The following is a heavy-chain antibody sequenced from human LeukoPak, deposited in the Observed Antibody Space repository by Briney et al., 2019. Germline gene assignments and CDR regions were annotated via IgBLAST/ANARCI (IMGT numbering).Heavy chain of an antibody. D-gene: IGHD4-11*01. CDR1: GYIFTTYA. Sequence: ASVKVSCKTSGYIFTTYAIHWVRQAPGQRLEWMGWINAGNGNTKYSQKFQGRVTITRDTSASTAYMELSSLRFEDTAVFYCARSAVTTIFDYWGQGTLVTVSS. CDR3: ARSAVTTIFDY. V-gene: IGHV1-3*01. J-gene: IGHJ4*02. CDR2: INAGNGNT.